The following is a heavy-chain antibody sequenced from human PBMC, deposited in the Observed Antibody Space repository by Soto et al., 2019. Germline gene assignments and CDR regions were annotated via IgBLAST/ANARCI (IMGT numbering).Heavy chain of an antibody. CDR3: AREGVAPSYYYGMDV. D-gene: IGHD5-12*01. V-gene: IGHV1-18*01. J-gene: IGHJ6*02. Sequence: GASVKVSCKASGYTFTRSGISWVRQAPGQGLEWMGWISTYNGDTNYAQTFQGRVTMTTDTSTSTVHMEVRSLRSDDTAVYYCAREGVAPSYYYGMDVWGQGTPVTAP. CDR1: GYTFTRSG. CDR2: ISTYNGDT.